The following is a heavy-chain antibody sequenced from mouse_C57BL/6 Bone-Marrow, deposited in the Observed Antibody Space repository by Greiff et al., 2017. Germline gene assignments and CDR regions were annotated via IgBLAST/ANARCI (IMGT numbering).Heavy chain of an antibody. CDR2: IDPSDSYT. V-gene: IGHV1-50*01. CDR1: GYTFTSYW. Sequence: QVQLKQPGAELVKPGASVKLSCKASGYTFTSYWMQWVKQRPGQGLEWIGEIDPSDSYTNYNQKFKGKATLTVDTSSRTAYMPRSSLTSEDSAVYYGARYNGSRVEFDYWGQGTTLTVSS. CDR3: ARYNGSRVEFDY. J-gene: IGHJ2*01. D-gene: IGHD1-1*01.